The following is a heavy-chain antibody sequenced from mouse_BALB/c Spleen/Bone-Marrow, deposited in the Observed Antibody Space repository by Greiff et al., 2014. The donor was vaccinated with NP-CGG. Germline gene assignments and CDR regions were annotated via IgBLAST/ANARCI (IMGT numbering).Heavy chain of an antibody. CDR3: ARGGRLTGYYFDY. Sequence: QVQLKESGAELVRPGSSVKISCKASGYAFSSYWMNWVKQRPGQGLEWIGQIYPGDGDTNYNGNFKDKATLTTDNSSTTAYMQLSSRTSEDAAVYFCARGGRLTGYYFDYWGQGTTPTVSA. V-gene: IGHV1-80*01. CDR2: IYPGDGDT. D-gene: IGHD4-1*01. J-gene: IGHJ2*01. CDR1: GYAFSSYW.